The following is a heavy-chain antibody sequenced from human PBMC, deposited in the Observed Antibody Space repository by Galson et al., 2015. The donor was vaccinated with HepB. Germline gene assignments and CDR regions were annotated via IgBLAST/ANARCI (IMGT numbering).Heavy chain of an antibody. CDR2: IKSKTDGGTT. V-gene: IGHV3-15*01. J-gene: IGHJ6*02. CDR3: TTGYCSGGSCYYYYYGMDV. Sequence: SLRLSCAASGFTFSNAWMSWVRQAPGKGLEWVGRIKSKTDGGTTDYAAPVKGRFTISRDDSKNTLYLQMNSLKTEDTAVYYCTTGYCSGGSCYYYYYGMDVWGQGTTVTVSS. D-gene: IGHD2-15*01. CDR1: GFTFSNAW.